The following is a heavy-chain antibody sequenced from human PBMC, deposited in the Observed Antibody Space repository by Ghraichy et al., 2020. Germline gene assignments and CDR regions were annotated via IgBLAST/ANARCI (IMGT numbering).Heavy chain of an antibody. CDR3: ARHVQLVRTESSWFDP. J-gene: IGHJ5*02. CDR1: GGSISSYY. V-gene: IGHV4-59*08. Sequence: SETLSLTCTVSGGSISSYYWSWIRQPPGKGLEWIGYIYYSGSTNYNPSLKSRVTISVDTSKNQFSLKLSSVTAADTAVYYCARHVQLVRTESSWFDPWGQGTLVTVSS. CDR2: IYYSGST. D-gene: IGHD6-6*01.